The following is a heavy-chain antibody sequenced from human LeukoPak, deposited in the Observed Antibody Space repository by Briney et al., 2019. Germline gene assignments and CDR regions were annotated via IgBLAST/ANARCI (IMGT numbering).Heavy chain of an antibody. V-gene: IGHV4-39*01. CDR3: AGSYGDYWFDP. J-gene: IGHJ5*02. CDR1: GGSISSSSYY. CDR2: IYYSGST. Sequence: PSETLSLTCTVSGGSISSSSYYWGWIRQPPGKGLEWIGSIYYSGSTYYNPSLKSRVTISVDTSKNQFSLELSSVTAADTAVYYCAGSYGDYWFDPWGQGTLVTVSS. D-gene: IGHD4-17*01.